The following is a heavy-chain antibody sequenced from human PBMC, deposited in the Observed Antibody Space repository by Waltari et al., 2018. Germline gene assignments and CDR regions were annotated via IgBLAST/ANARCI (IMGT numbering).Heavy chain of an antibody. Sequence: QLQLQESGPGLVKPSGTLSLTRSVSGGSISSSRYYWGWIRQSPGKGLEWIGSIYYSGSIYYNPTLQSRVTISGDTSKNQFSLNLSSVTAADTAVYYCARHWKRNGYRFDPWGQGTRVTVSS. CDR1: GGSISSSRYY. D-gene: IGHD5-12*01. J-gene: IGHJ5*02. CDR3: ARHWKRNGYRFDP. CDR2: IYYSGSI. V-gene: IGHV4-39*01.